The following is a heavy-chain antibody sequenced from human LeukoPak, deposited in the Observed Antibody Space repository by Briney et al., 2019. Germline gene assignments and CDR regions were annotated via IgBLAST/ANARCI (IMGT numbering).Heavy chain of an antibody. V-gene: IGHV1-8*02. CDR3: ARARPDSTGYYSTGFDY. CDR1: GYTFSSYD. D-gene: IGHD3-22*01. Sequence: GASVKVSRKASGYTFSSYDINWVRQATGQGLEWMGWMNPNSGNTGYAQKFQGRVTITMNTPTSTAYLELSSLRSEDTAVYYCARARPDSTGYYSTGFDYWGQGTLVTVSS. CDR2: MNPNSGNT. J-gene: IGHJ4*02.